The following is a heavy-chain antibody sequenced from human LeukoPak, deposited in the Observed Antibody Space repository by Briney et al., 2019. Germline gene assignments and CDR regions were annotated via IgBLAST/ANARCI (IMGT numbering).Heavy chain of an antibody. CDR2: ISGGGDRT. CDR3: AKGHSAYGTGFDY. J-gene: IGHJ4*02. CDR1: GFTFSDSA. Sequence: GGSLRLSCAASGFTFSDSAMTWVRQAPGSGLECVSMISGGGDRTYYAESVKGRFTISRDNSKNTLYLQMNSLRAEDTAVYYCAKGHSAYGTGFDYWGQGTLVAVSS. V-gene: IGHV3-23*01. D-gene: IGHD5-12*01.